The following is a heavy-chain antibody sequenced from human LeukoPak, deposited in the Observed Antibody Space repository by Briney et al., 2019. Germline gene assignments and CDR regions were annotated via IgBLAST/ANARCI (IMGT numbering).Heavy chain of an antibody. D-gene: IGHD2-15*01. CDR2: ISVSGIST. CDR1: GFTFSIFA. CDR3: AKDPIYCSGGSCSSGYDYFDY. J-gene: IGHJ4*02. V-gene: IGHV3-23*01. Sequence: PGGSLRLSRAVSGFTFSIFAMSGVRQAPGKGPEWVSLISVSGISTYYADSVKGRFTISRDNSKNTLYLQMNSQKAEDTAVYYCAKDPIYCSGGSCSSGYDYFDYRGQGTKVTDSS.